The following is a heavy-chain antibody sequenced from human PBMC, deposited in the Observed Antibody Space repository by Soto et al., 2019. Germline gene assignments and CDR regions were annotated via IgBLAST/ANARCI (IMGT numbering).Heavy chain of an antibody. CDR3: AKSPYRIGLTTHEYFQH. Sequence: GGSLRLSCAASGFTFSSYGMHWVRQAPGKGLEWVAVISYDGSNKYYADSVKGRFTISRDNSKNTLYLQMNSLRAEDTAVYYCAKSPYRIGLTTHEYFQHWGQGTLVTVSS. CDR2: ISYDGSNK. CDR1: GFTFSSYG. J-gene: IGHJ1*01. V-gene: IGHV3-30*18. D-gene: IGHD4-17*01.